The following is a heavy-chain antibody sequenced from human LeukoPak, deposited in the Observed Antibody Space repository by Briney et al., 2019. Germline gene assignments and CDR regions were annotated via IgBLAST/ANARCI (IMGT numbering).Heavy chain of an antibody. CDR3: ARGSGGTYHSGKHY. V-gene: IGHV1-69*13. D-gene: IGHD1-26*01. J-gene: IGHJ4*02. Sequence: ASVKVSCKASGGTFSNYAISWVRQAPGQGLEWMGGIILIFGTANYAQKFQGRVTITADESTNTAYMELSSLRSEDTAVYYCARGSGGTYHSGKHYWGQGTLVTVSS. CDR1: GGTFSNYA. CDR2: IILIFGTA.